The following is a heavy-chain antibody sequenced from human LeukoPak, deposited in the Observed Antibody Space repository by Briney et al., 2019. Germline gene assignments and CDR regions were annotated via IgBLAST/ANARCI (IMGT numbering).Heavy chain of an antibody. D-gene: IGHD4-17*01. J-gene: IGHJ3*02. V-gene: IGHV4-4*07. CDR2: IYTSGST. CDR1: GGSISSYY. CDR3: ARARKSTTVTTIDAFDI. Sequence: ASETLSLTCTVSGGSISSYYWSWIRQPAGKGLEWIGRIYTSGSTNYNPSLKSRVTMSVDTSKNQFSLKLSSVTAADTAVYYCARARKSTTVTTIDAFDIWGQGTMVTVSS.